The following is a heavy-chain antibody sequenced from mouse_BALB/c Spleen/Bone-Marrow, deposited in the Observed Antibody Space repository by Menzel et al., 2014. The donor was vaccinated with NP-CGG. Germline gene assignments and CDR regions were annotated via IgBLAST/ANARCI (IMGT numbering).Heavy chain of an antibody. CDR2: ISSGSSTI. Sequence: EVKLMESGGGLVQPGGSRKLPCAASGFTFSSLGMHWVRQAPEKGLEWVAYISSGSSTIYYADTVKGRFTISRDNPKNTLFLQMTSLRSEDTAMYYCARGAARATWFAYWGQGTLVTVSA. J-gene: IGHJ3*01. D-gene: IGHD3-1*01. V-gene: IGHV5-17*02. CDR1: GFTFSSLG. CDR3: ARGAARATWFAY.